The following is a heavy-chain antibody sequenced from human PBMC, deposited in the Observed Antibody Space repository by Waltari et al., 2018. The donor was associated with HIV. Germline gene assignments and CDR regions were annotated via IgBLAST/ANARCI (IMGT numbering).Heavy chain of an antibody. J-gene: IGHJ6*02. CDR2: IKDDGSEK. D-gene: IGHD1-26*01. CDR1: GFTFTHYS. Sequence: EVQLMESVGGLVQSGGSLRLSCAASGFTFTHYSLSWVRQTPGKGLEWVAYIKDDGSEKYYMGSVKGRFTISRDNAKNSMFLQMNSLRAEDTAVYYCARIGTFPHNYAIDFWGQGTTVTVSS. V-gene: IGHV3-7*01. CDR3: ARIGTFPHNYAIDF.